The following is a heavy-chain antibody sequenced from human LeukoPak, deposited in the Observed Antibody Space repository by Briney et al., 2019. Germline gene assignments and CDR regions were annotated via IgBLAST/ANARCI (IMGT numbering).Heavy chain of an antibody. J-gene: IGHJ4*02. Sequence: ASVKVSCKASGYTFTGYYMHWVRQAPGQGLEWMGWINLNSGGTNYAQKFQGRVTMTRDTSISTAYMELSRLRSDDTAVYYCARDYYGSGSYYRNDYWGQGTLVTVSS. CDR1: GYTFTGYY. CDR3: ARDYYGSGSYYRNDY. D-gene: IGHD3-10*01. CDR2: INLNSGGT. V-gene: IGHV1-2*02.